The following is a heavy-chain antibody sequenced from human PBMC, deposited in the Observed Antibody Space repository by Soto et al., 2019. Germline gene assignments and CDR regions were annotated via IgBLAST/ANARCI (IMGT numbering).Heavy chain of an antibody. J-gene: IGHJ4*02. Sequence: ASVKVSCKASGYTFTSYGISWVRQAPGQGLEWMGWISAYNGTANYAQKFQGRVTITADESTSTAYMELSSLRSEDTAVYYCARGLYTAMEQQQLVNFDYWGQGTLVTVSS. V-gene: IGHV1-18*01. CDR3: ARGLYTAMEQQQLVNFDY. D-gene: IGHD6-13*01. CDR1: GYTFTSYG. CDR2: ISAYNGTA.